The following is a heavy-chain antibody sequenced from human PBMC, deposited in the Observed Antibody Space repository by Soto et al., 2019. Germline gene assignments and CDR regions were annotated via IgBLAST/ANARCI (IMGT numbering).Heavy chain of an antibody. J-gene: IGHJ4*02. CDR1: GGSISSSSYY. CDR2: IYYSGNT. Sequence: QLQLQESGPGLVKPSETLSLTCTVSGGSISSSSYYWGWIRQPPGKGLEWIGSIYYSGNTYYTPSLQSRVTLSVDTSKTHFSLKLSSVTAADTAVYYCAREGGRYCTGGSCQVDYWGQGTLVTVSS. D-gene: IGHD2-15*01. CDR3: AREGGRYCTGGSCQVDY. V-gene: IGHV4-39*02.